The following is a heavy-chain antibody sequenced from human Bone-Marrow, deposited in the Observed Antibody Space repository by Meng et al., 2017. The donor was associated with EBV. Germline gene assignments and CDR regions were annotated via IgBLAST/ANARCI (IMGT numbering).Heavy chain of an antibody. D-gene: IGHD2-21*01. J-gene: IGHJ5*02. CDR3: ARHSAQIVVVIPLGWFDP. CDR2: IYHSGST. Sequence: QMRLPRSGPGVVNPAHTLSRTCTRACGSISSSSYYWGSIRQTPGKGLEWIGSIYHSGSTYYNSSLKSRVTISVDTSKNQFSLKLNSVTAADTAVYYCARHSAQIVVVIPLGWFDPWGQGTLVTVSS. CDR1: CGSISSSSYY. V-gene: IGHV4-39*01.